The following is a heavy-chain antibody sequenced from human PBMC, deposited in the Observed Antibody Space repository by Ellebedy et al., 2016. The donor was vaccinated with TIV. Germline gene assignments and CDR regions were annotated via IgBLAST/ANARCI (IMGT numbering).Heavy chain of an antibody. V-gene: IGHV1-46*04. CDR3: ARSRSSGWLHTPDY. J-gene: IGHJ4*02. CDR2: INPSSGST. Sequence: AASVKVSCKASGYTFSCYFMHWVRQAPGQGLEWMGIINPSSGSTTYAQNLQGRVTMTRDTSTTTVYMELSSLTSEDTAVYYCARSRSSGWLHTPDYWGQGTLVIVSS. CDR1: GYTFSCYF. D-gene: IGHD6-19*01.